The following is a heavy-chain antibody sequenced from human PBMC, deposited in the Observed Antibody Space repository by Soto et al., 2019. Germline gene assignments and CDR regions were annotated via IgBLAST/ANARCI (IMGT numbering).Heavy chain of an antibody. D-gene: IGHD5-18*01. CDR2: IYYSGST. Sequence: SSETLSLTCTVSGGSISSSSYYWGWIRQPPGKGLEWIGSIYYSGSTYYNPSLKSRVTISVDTSKNQFSLKLSSVTAADTAVYYCASERGYSYGLDYWGQGTLVTVFS. CDR1: GGSISSSSYY. J-gene: IGHJ4*02. CDR3: ASERGYSYGLDY. V-gene: IGHV4-39*01.